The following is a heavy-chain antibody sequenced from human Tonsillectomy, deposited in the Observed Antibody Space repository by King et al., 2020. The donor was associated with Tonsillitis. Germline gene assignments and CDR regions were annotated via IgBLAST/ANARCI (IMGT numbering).Heavy chain of an antibody. D-gene: IGHD4-23*01. Sequence: VQLVESGGGVVQPGGSLRLSCAASGFTFGSYGMHWVRQAPGKGLEWVAFIRYDGRNEHYVESVKGRFTISRDNSKNTLYLQMNSLRAEDTAVYYCAKDEDYGGIHLDYWGQGTLVTVSS. CDR2: IRYDGRNE. CDR1: GFTFGSYG. CDR3: AKDEDYGGIHLDY. J-gene: IGHJ4*02. V-gene: IGHV3-30*02.